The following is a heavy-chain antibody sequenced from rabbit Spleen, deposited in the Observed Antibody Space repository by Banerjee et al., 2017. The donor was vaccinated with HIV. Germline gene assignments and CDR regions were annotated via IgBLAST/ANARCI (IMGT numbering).Heavy chain of an antibody. CDR1: GIDFSTYY. V-gene: IGHV1S47*01. J-gene: IGHJ4*01. Sequence: QEQLKESGGGLVQPGGSLKLSCTASGIDFSTYYMNWVRQAPGKGPEWVACIYTGSSGRTYYASWVNGRFTISRSTSLNTVTLQMTSLTAADTATYFCARVGGVGVYGYATLWGQGTLVTVS. CDR3: ARVGGVGVYGYATL. CDR2: IYTGSSGRT. D-gene: IGHD6-1*01.